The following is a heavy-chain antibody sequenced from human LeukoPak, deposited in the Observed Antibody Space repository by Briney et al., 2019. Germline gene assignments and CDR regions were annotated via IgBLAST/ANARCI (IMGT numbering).Heavy chain of an antibody. CDR2: IHTSGGT. Sequence: PSETLSLTCTVSGDSFCGYYWTWIRQPPGKGLEWIGYIHTSGGTNYNPSLKSRVTISVDTSKNQFSLKLTSVTAADTAVYFCARQAYYPPSGSWTGFDFWGQGTLASVSS. CDR3: ARQAYYPPSGSWTGFDF. D-gene: IGHD3-10*01. J-gene: IGHJ4*02. CDR1: GDSFCGYY. V-gene: IGHV4-4*09.